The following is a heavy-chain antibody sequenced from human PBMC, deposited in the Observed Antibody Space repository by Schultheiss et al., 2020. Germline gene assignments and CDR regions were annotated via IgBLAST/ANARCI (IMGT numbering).Heavy chain of an antibody. J-gene: IGHJ6*03. V-gene: IGHV4-34*01. D-gene: IGHD2-21*01. CDR3: AREIGPAYYYYYYMDV. CDR1: GGSFSGYY. Sequence: SQTLSLTCAVYGGSFSGYYWSWIRQPPGKGLEWIGSIYYSGSTYYNPSLKSRVTISVDTSKNQFSLRLSSVTAADTAVYYCAREIGPAYYYYYYMDVWGKGTTVTVSS. CDR2: IYYSGST.